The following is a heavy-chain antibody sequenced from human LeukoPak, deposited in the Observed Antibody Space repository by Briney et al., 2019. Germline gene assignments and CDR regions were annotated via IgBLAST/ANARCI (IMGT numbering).Heavy chain of an antibody. CDR3: ARTDPGEPYYHILTGYYFDY. CDR1: GGSISSSSYY. D-gene: IGHD3-9*01. CDR2: IYYSGST. Sequence: SETLSLTCTVSGGSISSSSYYWGWIRQPPGKGLEWIGSIYYSGSTYYNPSLKSRVTISVDTSKNQFSLKLSSVTAADTAVYYCARTDPGEPYYHILTGYYFDYWGQGTLVTVSS. J-gene: IGHJ4*02. V-gene: IGHV4-39*01.